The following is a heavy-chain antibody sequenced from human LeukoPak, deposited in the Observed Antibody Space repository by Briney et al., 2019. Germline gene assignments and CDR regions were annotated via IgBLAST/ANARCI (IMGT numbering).Heavy chain of an antibody. Sequence: GRSLRLSCAASGFTFSSYGMHWVRQAPGKGLEWVAVISYDGSNKYYADSVKGRFTISRDNSKNTLYLQMNSLRAEDTAVYYCARGMAVAAPFDYWGQGTLVTVSS. V-gene: IGHV3-30*03. CDR3: ARGMAVAAPFDY. CDR2: ISYDGSNK. D-gene: IGHD6-19*01. CDR1: GFTFSSYG. J-gene: IGHJ4*02.